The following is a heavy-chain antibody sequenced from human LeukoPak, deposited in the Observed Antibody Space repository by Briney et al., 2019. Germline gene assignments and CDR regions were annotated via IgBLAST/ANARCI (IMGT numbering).Heavy chain of an antibody. CDR3: VRGNSTGFDI. Sequence: PGGSLRLSCAASGFTFSDYGMDWVRQAPGKGLEWVSFIRFDGTAQYYADSVKGRFTISRDNSKNTLSLQVNSVRPDDTAVYYRVRGNSTGFDIWGQGTMVTVSS. D-gene: IGHD1-1*01. CDR1: GFTFSDYG. CDR2: IRFDGTAQ. V-gene: IGHV3-30*02. J-gene: IGHJ3*02.